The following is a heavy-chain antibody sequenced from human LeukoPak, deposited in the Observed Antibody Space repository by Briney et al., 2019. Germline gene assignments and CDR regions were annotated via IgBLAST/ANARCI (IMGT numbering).Heavy chain of an antibody. CDR2: IYYSGNT. CDR1: GGSIRSYY. V-gene: IGHV4-59*01. D-gene: IGHD3-10*01. CDR3: ATDNSYGSGSYYT. Sequence: NSSETLSLTCTVSGGSIRSYYWNWIRQPPGKGLEWIGYIYYSGNTNYNPSLKSRVTISVDTSKNQFSLKLSSVTAADTAVCYCATDNSYGSGSYYTWGQGTLVTVSS. J-gene: IGHJ4*02.